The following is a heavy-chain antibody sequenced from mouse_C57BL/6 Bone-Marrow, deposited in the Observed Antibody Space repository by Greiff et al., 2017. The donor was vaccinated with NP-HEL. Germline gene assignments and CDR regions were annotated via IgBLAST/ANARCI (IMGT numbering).Heavy chain of an antibody. Sequence: VQVVESGAELARPGASVKLSCKASGFTFTSYGISWVKQRTGQGLEWIGEIYPRSGNTYYTEKFKGKATLTADKSSSTAYLELRSLTSEDSAVYFCARSYSSGYVWFAYWGKGTLVTVSA. CDR1: GFTFTSYG. J-gene: IGHJ3*01. V-gene: IGHV1-81*01. CDR3: ARSYSSGYVWFAY. CDR2: IYPRSGNT. D-gene: IGHD3-2*02.